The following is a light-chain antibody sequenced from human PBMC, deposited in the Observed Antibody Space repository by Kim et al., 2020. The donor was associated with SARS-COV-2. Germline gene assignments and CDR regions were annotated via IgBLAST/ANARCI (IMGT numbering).Light chain of an antibody. CDR2: GKN. CDR3: NSRDSSGNHLV. CDR1: SLRSYY. Sequence: SSELTQDPAVSVALGQTVRITCQGDSLRSYYASWYQQKPGQATVLVIYGKNNRPSGIPDRFSGSSSGNTASLTITGAQAEEEADYYCNSRDSSGNHLVFR. J-gene: IGLJ2*01. V-gene: IGLV3-19*01.